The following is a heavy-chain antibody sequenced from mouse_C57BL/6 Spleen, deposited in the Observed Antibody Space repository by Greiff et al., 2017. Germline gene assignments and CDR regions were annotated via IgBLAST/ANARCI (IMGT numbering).Heavy chain of an antibody. CDR2: IWSGGST. V-gene: IGHV2-2*01. Sequence: QVQMQQSGPGLVQPSQSLSITCTVSGFSLTSYGVHWVRQSPGKGLEWLGVIWSGGSTDYNAAFISRLSISKDNSKSQDFFKMNSLQADDTAIYYCARKGPYYYGSSYRYFDVWGTGTTVTVSS. J-gene: IGHJ1*03. CDR3: ARKGPYYYGSSYRYFDV. CDR1: GFSLTSYG. D-gene: IGHD1-1*01.